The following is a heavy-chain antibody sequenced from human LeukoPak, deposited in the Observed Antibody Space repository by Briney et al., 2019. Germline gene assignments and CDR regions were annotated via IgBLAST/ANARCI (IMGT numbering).Heavy chain of an antibody. J-gene: IGHJ4*02. CDR3: ARGAGLWWTAMEGY. CDR2: INPNSGGT. V-gene: IGHV1-2*02. Sequence: LWASVKVSCKASGYTFTGYYMHWVRQAPGQGLEWMGWINPNSGGTNYAQKFQGRVTMTRDTSISTAYMELSRLRSDDTAVYYCARGAGLWWTAMEGYWGQGTLVTVSS. CDR1: GYTFTGYY. D-gene: IGHD5-18*01.